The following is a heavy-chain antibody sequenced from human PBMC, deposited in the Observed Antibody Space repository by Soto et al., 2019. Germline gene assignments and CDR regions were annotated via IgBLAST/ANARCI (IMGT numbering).Heavy chain of an antibody. CDR2: ISYDGSNK. V-gene: IGHV3-30*03. J-gene: IGHJ4*01. CDR1: GFTFSSYG. CDR3: ALGGSGSYYHFDY. D-gene: IGHD3-10*01. Sequence: GGSLRVSCAASGFTFSSYGMHWVRQAPGKGLEWVAVISYDGSNKYYADSVKGRFTISRDNSKNTLYLQMNSLRAEDTAVYYCALGGSGSYYHFDYWGHGTLVTVSS.